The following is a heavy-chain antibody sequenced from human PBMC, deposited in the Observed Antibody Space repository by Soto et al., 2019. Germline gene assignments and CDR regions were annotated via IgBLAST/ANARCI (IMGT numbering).Heavy chain of an antibody. J-gene: IGHJ6*03. CDR1: GFTFSSYN. V-gene: IGHV3-48*01. CDR3: ARPGVPSDFYYYMDV. D-gene: IGHD7-27*01. CDR2: ISSSSSTI. Sequence: EVQLVESGGGLVQPGGSLRLSCAASGFTFSSYNMNWVRQAPGKGLEWVSYISSSSSTIYYADSVKGRFTISRDNAKKSLYLQLNSLRAEDTAVYYCARPGVPSDFYYYMDVWGKGTTVTVSS.